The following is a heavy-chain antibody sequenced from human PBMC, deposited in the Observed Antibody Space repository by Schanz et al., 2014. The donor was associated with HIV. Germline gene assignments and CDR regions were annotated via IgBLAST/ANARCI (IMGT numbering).Heavy chain of an antibody. J-gene: IGHJ6*02. V-gene: IGHV3-23*04. Sequence: EVQLVESGGGLVQPGGSLRLSCAASGFTFSSYAMSWVRQAPGKGLEWVSAISGSGSTTFYAGPVKGRFTISRDNSKSTLYLQLSSLRADDTAIYYCAKGGSSSVLAYYYYGMDVWGRGTTVTVSS. CDR3: AKGGSSSVLAYYYYGMDV. CDR2: ISGSGSTT. CDR1: GFTFSSYA. D-gene: IGHD6-6*01.